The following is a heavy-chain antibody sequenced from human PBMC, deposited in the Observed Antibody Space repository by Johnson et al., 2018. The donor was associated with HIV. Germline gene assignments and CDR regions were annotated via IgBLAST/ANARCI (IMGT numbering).Heavy chain of an antibody. Sequence: QVQLVESGGGLVKPGGSLRLSCAASGFNFSDYYMSWIRQAPGKGLEWISYISNSGSTIYYVDSVTGRFTISRDNAKNSLYLQMNSLRAEDTAVYYCARTQRVTMIVVSLGAFDIWGQGTMVTVSS. V-gene: IGHV3-11*04. CDR1: GFNFSDYY. J-gene: IGHJ3*02. D-gene: IGHD3-22*01. CDR2: ISNSGSTI. CDR3: ARTQRVTMIVVSLGAFDI.